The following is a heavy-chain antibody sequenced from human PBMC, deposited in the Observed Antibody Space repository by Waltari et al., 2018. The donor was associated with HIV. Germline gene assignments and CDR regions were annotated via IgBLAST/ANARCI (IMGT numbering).Heavy chain of an antibody. CDR2: SNPTDGRT. CDR1: GASFTSSY. D-gene: IGHD2-21*01. J-gene: IGHJ3*01. V-gene: IGHV1-46*01. Sequence: QVQLVKSGAEVKKPGASVKISCKTSGASFTSSYIHWVRQAPGQGLVWMGISNPTDGRTTFSQHFRGRISMTRDTHRRTVYMELQGVQPDDAATYYCARVRCGGGGCQWAFDVWGQGTKVTVS. CDR3: ARVRCGGGGCQWAFDV.